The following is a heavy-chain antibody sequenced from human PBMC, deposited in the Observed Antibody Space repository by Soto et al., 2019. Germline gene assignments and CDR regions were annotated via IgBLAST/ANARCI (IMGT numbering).Heavy chain of an antibody. Sequence: SETLSLTCAVYGGSFSGYYWSWIRQPPGKGLEWIGEINHSGSTNYNPSLKSRVTISVDTSKNQYSLKLSSVTAADTAVYYCARGLPATIFGVVFNWFDPWGQGTLVTVSS. CDR2: INHSGST. V-gene: IGHV4-34*01. J-gene: IGHJ5*02. D-gene: IGHD3-3*01. CDR1: GGSFSGYY. CDR3: ARGLPATIFGVVFNWFDP.